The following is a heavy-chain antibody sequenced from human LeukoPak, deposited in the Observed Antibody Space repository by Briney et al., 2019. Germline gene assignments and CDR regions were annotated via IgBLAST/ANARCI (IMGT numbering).Heavy chain of an antibody. CDR2: ISYDGSNK. CDR1: GFTFSSYA. CDR3: AKVLYSYGPWPFDY. Sequence: GGSLRLSCAASGFTFSSYAMPWVRQAPGKGLEWVAVISYDGSNKYYADSVKGRFTISRDNAKNSLYLQMNSLRAEDTALYYCAKVLYSYGPWPFDYWGQGTLVTVSS. V-gene: IGHV3-30-3*01. J-gene: IGHJ4*02. D-gene: IGHD5-18*01.